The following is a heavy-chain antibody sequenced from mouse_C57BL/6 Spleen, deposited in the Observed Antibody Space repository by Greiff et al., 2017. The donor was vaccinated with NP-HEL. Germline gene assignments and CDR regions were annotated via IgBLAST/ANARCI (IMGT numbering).Heavy chain of an antibody. V-gene: IGHV1-52*01. D-gene: IGHD2-4*01. CDR2: IDPSDSET. Sequence: QVQLQQPGAELVRPGSSVKLSCKASGYTFTSYWMHWVKQRPIQGLEWIGNIDPSDSETHYNQKFKDKATLTVDKSSSTAYMQLSSLTSEYSAVYYCARSLYDYDVDWYFDVWGTGTTVTVSS. J-gene: IGHJ1*03. CDR1: GYTFTSYW. CDR3: ARSLYDYDVDWYFDV.